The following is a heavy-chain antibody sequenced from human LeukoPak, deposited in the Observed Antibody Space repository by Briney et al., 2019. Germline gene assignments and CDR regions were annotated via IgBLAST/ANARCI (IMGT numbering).Heavy chain of an antibody. J-gene: IGHJ1*01. D-gene: IGHD3-22*01. Sequence: PGGSLRLSCAASGFTFSSHWTHWARHAPGKGLVWLSRIKSDGSTNYADSVKGRFTISKANAKNPLSLQLNSLKAEETGVYYCARAPSEIGVYYPEYFRHWGQGTLVSVSS. CDR1: GFTFSSHW. CDR2: IKSDGST. CDR3: ARAPSEIGVYYPEYFRH. V-gene: IGHV3-74*01.